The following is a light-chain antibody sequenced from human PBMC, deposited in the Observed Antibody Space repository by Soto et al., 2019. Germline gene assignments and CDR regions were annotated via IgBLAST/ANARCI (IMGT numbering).Light chain of an antibody. V-gene: IGLV2-23*01. Sequence: QSVLTQPASVSGPPGQSITISCAGTSSDVGGYNLVSWYQQHPGKAPKLMIYEGSKRPSGVSNRFSGSKSGNTASLTVSGLQAEDEADYYCCSYAGDTTLVFGGGTKLTVL. CDR1: SSDVGGYNL. CDR3: CSYAGDTTLV. J-gene: IGLJ2*01. CDR2: EGS.